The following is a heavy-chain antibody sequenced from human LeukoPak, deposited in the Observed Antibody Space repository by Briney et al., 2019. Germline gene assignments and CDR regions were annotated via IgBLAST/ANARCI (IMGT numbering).Heavy chain of an antibody. Sequence: GGSLRLSCAASGFTFSSYAMSWVRQAPGKGLEWVSAISESGGTYYADSVKGRFTISRDNAKNSLYLQMNSLRAEDTAVYYCARVGDYALKDWGQRTLVTVSS. D-gene: IGHD3-16*01. CDR2: ISESGGT. J-gene: IGHJ4*02. CDR3: ARVGDYALKD. V-gene: IGHV3-23*01. CDR1: GFTFSSYA.